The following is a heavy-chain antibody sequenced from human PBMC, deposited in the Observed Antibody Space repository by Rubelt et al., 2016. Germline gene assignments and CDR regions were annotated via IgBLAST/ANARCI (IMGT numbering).Heavy chain of an antibody. CDR2: VNWSSKRL. CDR3: AIPGYSYGTSDY. J-gene: IGHJ4*02. V-gene: IGHV3-9*01. Sequence: EVQLVESGGGLVQPGRSLRLSCAASGFSFDDYGMHWVRQAPGKGLEWVSGVNWSSKRLGYADSVKGRFTISRDNAKSSLDLQMNSLRAEDTAVYYCAIPGYSYGTSDYWGQGTLVTVSS. D-gene: IGHD5-18*01. CDR1: GFSFDDYG.